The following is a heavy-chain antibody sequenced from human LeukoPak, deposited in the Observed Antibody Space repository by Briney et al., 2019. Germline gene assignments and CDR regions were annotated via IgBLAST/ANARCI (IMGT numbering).Heavy chain of an antibody. CDR2: ITYDGYYK. J-gene: IGHJ4*02. CDR1: GFTFSSYD. CDR3: ARDLSPVVRASPMGY. V-gene: IGHV3-30*03. D-gene: IGHD3-10*01. Sequence: PGGSLRLSCAASGFTFSSYDMHWVRQAPGKGLEWVALITYDGYYKYYSDSVKGRFTISSDTSKNTLSLQMNSLRAEDTAVYYCARDLSPVVRASPMGYWGQGTLVTVSS.